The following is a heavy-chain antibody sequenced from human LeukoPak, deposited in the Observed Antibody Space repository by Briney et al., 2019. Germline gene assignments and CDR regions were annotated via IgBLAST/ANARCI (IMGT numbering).Heavy chain of an antibody. D-gene: IGHD2-8*01. CDR3: ARQGTNAFDI. Sequence: SETLSLTCTVSGGSISSSSYYWGWIRQPPGKGLEWIGSIYYSGSTYYNPSLKSRVTISVDTSKNQFSLKLSSVTAADTAVYYCARQGTNAFDIWGQGTLVTVSS. J-gene: IGHJ4*02. CDR1: GGSISSSSYY. V-gene: IGHV4-39*01. CDR2: IYYSGST.